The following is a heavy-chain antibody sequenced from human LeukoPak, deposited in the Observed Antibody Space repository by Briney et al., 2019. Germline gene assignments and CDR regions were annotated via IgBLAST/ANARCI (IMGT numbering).Heavy chain of an antibody. CDR1: GGTFSSYA. J-gene: IGHJ4*02. CDR2: IIPILGIA. CDR3: ARLRPGESYSSPLDY. D-gene: IGHD5-18*01. Sequence: ASVKVSCKASGGTFSSYAISWVRQAPGQGLEWMGRIIPILGIANYAQKFQGRVTITADKSTSAAYMELSSLRSEDTAVYYCARLRPGESYSSPLDYWGQGTLVSVSS. V-gene: IGHV1-69*04.